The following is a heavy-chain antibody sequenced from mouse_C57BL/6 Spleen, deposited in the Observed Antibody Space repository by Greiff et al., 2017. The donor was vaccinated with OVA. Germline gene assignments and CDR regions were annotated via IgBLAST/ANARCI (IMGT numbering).Heavy chain of an antibody. Sequence: QVQLQQSGAELVRPGASVTLSCKASGYTFTDYEMHWVKQTPVHGLEWIGAIDPETGGTAYNQKFKGKAILTADKSSSTAYMELRSLTSEDSAVYSCTRRGVYSFDYWGQGTTLTVSS. CDR3: TRRGVYSFDY. CDR2: IDPETGGT. CDR1: GYTFTDYE. V-gene: IGHV1-15*01. J-gene: IGHJ2*01.